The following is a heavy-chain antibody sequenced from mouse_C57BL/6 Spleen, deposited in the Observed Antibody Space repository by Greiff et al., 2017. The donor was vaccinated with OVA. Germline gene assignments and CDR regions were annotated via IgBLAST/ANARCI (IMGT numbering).Heavy chain of an antibody. CDR3: ARDYGSRSYYFDY. J-gene: IGHJ2*01. CDR1: GFTFSDYG. CDR2: ISSGSSTI. Sequence: DVHLVESGGGLVKPGGSLKLSCAASGFTFSDYGMHWVRQAPEKGLEWVAYISSGSSTIYYADTVKGRFTISRDNAKNTLFLQMTSLRSEDTAMYYCARDYGSRSYYFDYWGQGTTLTVSS. D-gene: IGHD1-1*01. V-gene: IGHV5-17*01.